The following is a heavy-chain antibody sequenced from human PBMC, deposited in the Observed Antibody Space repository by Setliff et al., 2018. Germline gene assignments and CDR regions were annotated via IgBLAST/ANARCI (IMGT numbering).Heavy chain of an antibody. Sequence: ASVKVSCKASGGTFSSYAISWVRQAPGQGLEWMGGIIPVVGTPNYAQKFQGRVTISTDGSTTTSYMELSSLRSEDTAVYYCAREAPGYNYNDYFDYWGQGTLVTVSS. D-gene: IGHD5-12*01. CDR2: IIPVVGTP. CDR3: AREAPGYNYNDYFDY. V-gene: IGHV1-69*05. CDR1: GGTFSSYA. J-gene: IGHJ4*02.